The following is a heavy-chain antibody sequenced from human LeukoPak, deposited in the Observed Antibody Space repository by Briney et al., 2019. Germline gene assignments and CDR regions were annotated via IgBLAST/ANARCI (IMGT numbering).Heavy chain of an antibody. CDR1: GGTLNDYA. CDR2: IIPILGIP. D-gene: IGHD3-22*01. CDR3: AREVGGYYDY. V-gene: IGHV1-69*04. J-gene: IGHJ4*02. Sequence: SVKVSCKASGGTLNDYAINWVRQAPGQGLEWMGRIIPILGIPNYAQKFQGRVTMTRDTSTSTVYMELSSLRSEDTAVYYCAREVGGYYDYWGQGTLVTVSS.